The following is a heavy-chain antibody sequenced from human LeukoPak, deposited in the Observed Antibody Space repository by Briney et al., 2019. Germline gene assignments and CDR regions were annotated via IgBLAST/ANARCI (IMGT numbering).Heavy chain of an antibody. CDR2: VKQDGSEK. D-gene: IGHD3-10*01. J-gene: IGHJ4*02. CDR1: GFTFSTYW. CDR3: TRDARGSY. V-gene: IGHV3-7*05. Sequence: GGTLRLSCAASGFTFSTYWMSWVRQAPGKGLEWVANVKQDGSEKYYVDSVEGRFTISRDNAKNSLYLQMNSRRAEDTAVYYCTRDARGSYWGQGTLVTVSS.